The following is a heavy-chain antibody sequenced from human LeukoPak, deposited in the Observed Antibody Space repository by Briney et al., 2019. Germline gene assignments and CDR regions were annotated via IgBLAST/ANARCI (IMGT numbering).Heavy chain of an antibody. CDR1: GFTFSSYA. J-gene: IGHJ4*02. Sequence: PGGSLRLSCAASGFTFSSYAMSWVRQAPGKGLGWVSVIYTGGSTYYADSVKGRFTISRDNSKNTLYLQMNSLRAEDTAVYYCARAQEVHSGSPPGYWGQGTLVTVSS. D-gene: IGHD1-26*01. V-gene: IGHV3-23*03. CDR3: ARAQEVHSGSPPGY. CDR2: IYTGGST.